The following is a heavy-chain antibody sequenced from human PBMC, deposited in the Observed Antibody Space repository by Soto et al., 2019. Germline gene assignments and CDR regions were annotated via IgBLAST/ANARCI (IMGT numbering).Heavy chain of an antibody. V-gene: IGHV3-15*01. CDR3: TTDFTFYGQHGKPLAPAAFDI. J-gene: IGHJ3*02. Sequence: PGGSLRLSCAASGFTFSNAWMSWVRQAPGKGLEWVGRIKSKTDGGTTDYAAPVKGRFTISRDDSKNTLYLQMNSLKTEDTAVYYCTTDFTFYGQHGKPLAPAAFDIWGQGTMVTVSS. CDR1: GFTFSNAW. CDR2: IKSKTDGGTT. D-gene: IGHD3-10*01.